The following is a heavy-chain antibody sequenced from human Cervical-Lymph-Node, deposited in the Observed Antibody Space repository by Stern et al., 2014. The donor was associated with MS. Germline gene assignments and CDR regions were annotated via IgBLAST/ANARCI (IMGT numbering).Heavy chain of an antibody. D-gene: IGHD4-23*01. Sequence: QVQLVESGGGVVQPGRSLSLSCAASGFTFSSSGMHWGRQAPGKGLEWLAIIWDDGSKRYYADSVKGRFTIARDNSKNTLYLQMNSLRAEDTAVYYCAREGGNTAEYFQHWGQGTLVTVSS. CDR3: AREGGNTAEYFQH. CDR1: GFTFSSSG. J-gene: IGHJ1*01. V-gene: IGHV3-33*01. CDR2: IWDDGSKR.